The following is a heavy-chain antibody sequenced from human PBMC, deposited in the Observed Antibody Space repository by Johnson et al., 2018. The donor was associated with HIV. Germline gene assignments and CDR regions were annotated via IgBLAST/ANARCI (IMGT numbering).Heavy chain of an antibody. CDR1: GFTFSS. J-gene: IGHJ3*02. CDR3: ARGDYDYGDYVDAFDI. V-gene: IGHV3-30*03. Sequence: QVQLVESGGGVVQPGRSLRLSCAASGFTFSSMHWDRQAPGKGLEWVTVISHDGSHKYYADSVKGRFTISRDNAENSLYLQMNSLRGEDTAVYYCARGDYDYGDYVDAFDIWGQGTMVTVSS. CDR2: ISHDGSHK. D-gene: IGHD4-17*01.